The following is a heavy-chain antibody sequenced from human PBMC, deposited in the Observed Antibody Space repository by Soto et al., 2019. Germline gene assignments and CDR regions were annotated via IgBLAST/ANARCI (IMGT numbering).Heavy chain of an antibody. J-gene: IGHJ4*02. CDR1: GGSISNYY. CDR3: AREESSSWYGLFDY. Sequence: QVQLQESGPGLVKPSETLSLTCTVSGGSISNYYWSWVRQPAGRGLEWIGRIYTSGSTNYNPSLKSRVPMSVDTSKIQFSLKLSSVTAADTAVYYCAREESSSWYGLFDYWGQGTLVTVSS. CDR2: IYTSGST. V-gene: IGHV4-4*07. D-gene: IGHD6-13*01.